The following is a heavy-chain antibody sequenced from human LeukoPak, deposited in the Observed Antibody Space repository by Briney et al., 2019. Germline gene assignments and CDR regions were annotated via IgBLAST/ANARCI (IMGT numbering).Heavy chain of an antibody. CDR2: INPSGGST. J-gene: IGHJ3*02. Sequence: ASVKVSCKASGYTFTSYYMHWVRQAPGQGLEWMGIINPSGGSTSYAQKFQGRVTMTRDTSTSTVYMELSSLRSEDTAVYYCARGESIVGATKGENDAFDIWGQGTMVTVSS. D-gene: IGHD1-26*01. V-gene: IGHV1-46*01. CDR3: ARGESIVGATKGENDAFDI. CDR1: GYTFTSYY.